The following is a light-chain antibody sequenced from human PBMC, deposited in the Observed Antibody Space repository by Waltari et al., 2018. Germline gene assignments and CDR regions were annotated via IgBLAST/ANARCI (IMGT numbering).Light chain of an antibody. CDR3: SSYTSNISWV. V-gene: IGLV2-14*03. CDR2: YVT. Sequence: QSALAQPASVSGIPGQSISISCTGTSSDIGGYNYVPWYQQHSGKAPKVFFYYVTYRPSGISNRFSGSKSGNTASLTIYGLQAEDEAYYYCSSYTSNISWVFGGGTKLTVL. CDR1: SSDIGGYNY. J-gene: IGLJ3*02.